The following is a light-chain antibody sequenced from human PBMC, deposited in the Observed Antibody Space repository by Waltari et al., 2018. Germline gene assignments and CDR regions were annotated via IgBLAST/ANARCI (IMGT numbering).Light chain of an antibody. CDR2: VNSDGSH. CDR3: QTGGHGTWV. Sequence: QLVLTQSPSASPSLGAPFKLTCTLSSGHSTNVIAWLQQQPEKGPRYLMQVNSDGSHSKGDEIPDRFSAASSGTGRYLTVSSLQSEDEADYYCQTGGHGTWVFGGGTKLTVL. CDR1: SGHSTNV. V-gene: IGLV4-69*01. J-gene: IGLJ3*02.